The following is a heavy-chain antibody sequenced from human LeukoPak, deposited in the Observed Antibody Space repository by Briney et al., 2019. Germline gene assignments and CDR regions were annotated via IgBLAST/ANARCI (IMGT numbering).Heavy chain of an antibody. CDR2: INHSGST. CDR1: GGSISSYY. J-gene: IGHJ4*02. D-gene: IGHD2-2*01. Sequence: PSETLSLTCTVSGGSISSYYWSWIRQPPGKGLEWIGEINHSGSTNYNPSLKSRVTISVDTSKNQFSLKLSSVTAADTAVYYCARLSRVPAALSPTPYFDYWGQGTLVTVSS. V-gene: IGHV4-34*01. CDR3: ARLSRVPAALSPTPYFDY.